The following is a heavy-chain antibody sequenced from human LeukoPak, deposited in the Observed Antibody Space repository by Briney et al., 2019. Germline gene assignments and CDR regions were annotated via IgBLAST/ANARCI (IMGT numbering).Heavy chain of an antibody. CDR2: IYYTGRT. J-gene: IGHJ4*02. CDR3: ARQAGSGISAPGSPYFDY. Sequence: SETLSLTCTVSGGSISSSNYCWGWLRQPPGRGLEWIGNIYYTGRTYYNPSLKSRGTISADTSKNQFSLNLSSVTAAGTAVYYCARQAGSGISAPGSPYFDYWGQGTLVTVSS. V-gene: IGHV4-39*01. CDR1: GGSISSSNYC. D-gene: IGHD6-13*01.